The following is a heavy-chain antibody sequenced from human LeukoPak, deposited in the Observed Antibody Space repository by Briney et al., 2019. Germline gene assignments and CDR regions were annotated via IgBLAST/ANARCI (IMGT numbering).Heavy chain of an antibody. Sequence: ASVNVSCKASGYTLSIYNMHWVRQAPGQGLEWMGIINPSGGSASDAQKFQGRLTMTRDTSTSTLYMELSSLRSEDTAVYYCAGQGLAATGLDSWGHGTPVSVSS. J-gene: IGHJ5*01. CDR3: AGQGLAATGLDS. CDR2: INPSGGSA. V-gene: IGHV1-46*01. CDR1: GYTLSIYN. D-gene: IGHD6-13*01.